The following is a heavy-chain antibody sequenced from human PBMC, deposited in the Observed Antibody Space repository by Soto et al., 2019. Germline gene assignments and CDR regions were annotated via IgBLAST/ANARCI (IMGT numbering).Heavy chain of an antibody. CDR3: ARDPIFYYASSGYGGSYFDY. D-gene: IGHD3-22*01. V-gene: IGHV4-30-4*08. Sequence: PSETLSLTCTVSGGSISSGGYYWSWIRQHPGKGLEWIGYIYYSGSTYYNPSLKSRVSISIDTSQNQFSLKLTSLTAADTAVYYCARDPIFYYASSGYGGSYFDYWGQGSRVTVSS. CDR2: IYYSGST. J-gene: IGHJ4*02. CDR1: GGSISSGGYY.